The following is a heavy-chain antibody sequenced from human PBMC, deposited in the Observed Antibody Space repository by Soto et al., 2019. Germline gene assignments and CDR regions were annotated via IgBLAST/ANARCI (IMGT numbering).Heavy chain of an antibody. CDR2: IIPIFGTA. V-gene: IGHV1-69*13. Sequence: GASVKVSCKASGGTFSSYAISWVRQAPGQGLEWMGGIIPIFGTANYAQKFQGRVTITADESTSTAYMELSSLRSEDTAVYYCARDLVSAGYYYDSSGSPTLDYWGQGTLVTVSS. CDR3: ARDLVSAGYYYDSSGSPTLDY. CDR1: GGTFSSYA. J-gene: IGHJ4*02. D-gene: IGHD3-22*01.